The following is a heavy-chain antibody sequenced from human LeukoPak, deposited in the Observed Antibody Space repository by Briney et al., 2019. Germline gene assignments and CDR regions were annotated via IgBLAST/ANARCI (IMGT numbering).Heavy chain of an antibody. Sequence: AAGSLRLSCAASGFTFSGYGMHWVRQATDKGLEWVAVIWYDGNNKYYADSVKGRFTISSDNSKNTLYLQMNSLRAEDTAVYYCAKDWGYTTMDSYYFDYWGQGALVTVSS. D-gene: IGHD5-18*01. CDR2: IWYDGNNK. CDR1: GFTFSGYG. CDR3: AKDWGYTTMDSYYFDY. J-gene: IGHJ4*02. V-gene: IGHV3-33*06.